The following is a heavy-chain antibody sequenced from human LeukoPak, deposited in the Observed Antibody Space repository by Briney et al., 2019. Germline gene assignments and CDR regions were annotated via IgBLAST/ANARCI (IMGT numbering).Heavy chain of an antibody. Sequence: HAGGSLRLSCAGSGFTFGGYGMRWFRQTPGKGLEWVAVIAYDGSRAFYADSVKGRFTISSDNSKNTMSVQMDDLRAEDTAGYYCTRYNNDHFDYWGQGTLVTVSS. CDR1: GFTFGGYG. D-gene: IGHD1-14*01. V-gene: IGHV3-33*01. CDR2: IAYDGSRA. CDR3: TRYNNDHFDY. J-gene: IGHJ4*02.